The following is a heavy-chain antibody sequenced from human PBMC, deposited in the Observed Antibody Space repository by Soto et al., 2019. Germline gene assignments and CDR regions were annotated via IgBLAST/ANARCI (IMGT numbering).Heavy chain of an antibody. J-gene: IGHJ6*02. CDR1: GFTFSNYY. CDR3: AREETAWPLAYGLDV. D-gene: IGHD2-21*02. CDR2: IRSGRDT. V-gene: IGHV3-21*01. Sequence: SCAVSGFTFSNYYIHWVRQAPGKGLEWVSSIRSGRDTFYADSVKGRFPISRDDATSSVSLQMNSLRGEDTAVYFCAREETAWPLAYGLDVWGQGTTVTVSS.